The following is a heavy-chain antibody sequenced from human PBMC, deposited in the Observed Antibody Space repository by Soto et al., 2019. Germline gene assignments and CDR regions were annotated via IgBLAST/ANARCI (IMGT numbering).Heavy chain of an antibody. J-gene: IGHJ6*02. CDR3: ARTYCSSTSCYMDYYYGMDV. CDR2: IYWNDDK. Sequence: SGPTLVNPTQTLTLTCTFSGFPLSTSGVGVGWIRQPPGKALEWLALIYWNDDKRYSPSLKSRLTITKDTAKNQVVLTMTNMDPVDTATYYCARTYCSSTSCYMDYYYGMDVWGQGTTVTVSS. D-gene: IGHD2-2*02. V-gene: IGHV2-5*01. CDR1: GFPLSTSGVG.